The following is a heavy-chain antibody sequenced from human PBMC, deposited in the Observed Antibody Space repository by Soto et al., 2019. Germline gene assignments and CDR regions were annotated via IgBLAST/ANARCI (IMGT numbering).Heavy chain of an antibody. J-gene: IGHJ4*02. D-gene: IGHD2-2*01. V-gene: IGHV4-34*01. CDR2: INHSGST. Sequence: QVQLQQWGAGLLKPSETLSLTCAVYGGSFSGYYWSWIRQPPGKGLEWIGEINHSGSTNYNPSLKRRVTLSVDTSKNQFSLKLSSVTAADTAVYYCARSWPRYCSSTSCYALVGFDYWGQGTLVTVSS. CDR1: GGSFSGYY. CDR3: ARSWPRYCSSTSCYALVGFDY.